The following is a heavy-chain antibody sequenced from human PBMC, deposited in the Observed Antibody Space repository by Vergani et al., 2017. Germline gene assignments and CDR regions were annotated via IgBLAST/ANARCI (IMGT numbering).Heavy chain of an antibody. CDR3: AKERVLAYYYDSSGYND. Sequence: QVQLVESGGGVVQPGRSLRLSSAASGFTFSSYGMHWVRQAPGKGLGWVAVISYDGSNKYYADSVKGRLTISRDKSKNTLYLQMNSLRAEDTAVYYCAKERVLAYYYDSSGYNDWGQGTLVTVSS. D-gene: IGHD3-22*01. J-gene: IGHJ4*02. CDR1: GFTFSSYG. CDR2: ISYDGSNK. V-gene: IGHV3-30*18.